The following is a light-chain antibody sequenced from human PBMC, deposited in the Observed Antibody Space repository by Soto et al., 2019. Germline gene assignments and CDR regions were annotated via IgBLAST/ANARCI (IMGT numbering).Light chain of an antibody. CDR1: QGITNY. Sequence: DIQRTQSPSSLSASVGDRVTITCQASQGITNYLNWYQQKPGKAPRLLVYDGSNLDTGVPSRFNGSGSGTHFSFTISSLHPEDIATYYCQQFDSLPITFGQGTRLEI. V-gene: IGKV1-33*01. CDR3: QQFDSLPIT. CDR2: DGS. J-gene: IGKJ5*01.